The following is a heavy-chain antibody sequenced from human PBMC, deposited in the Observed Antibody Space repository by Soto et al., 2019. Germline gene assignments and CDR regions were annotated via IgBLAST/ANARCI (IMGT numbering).Heavy chain of an antibody. Sequence: QVQLQESGPGLVKPSGPLSLTCAVSGDSISSDKWWCWVRQPPGKGLEWIGEIHHSGRTNYNPSLKSRVTILVEKSKNQVSLELSSMTAADTAVYYCARGGDWQFDYWGQGTLVTVSS. CDR3: ARGGDWQFDY. D-gene: IGHD2-21*02. CDR2: IHHSGRT. CDR1: GDSISSDKW. V-gene: IGHV4-4*02. J-gene: IGHJ4*02.